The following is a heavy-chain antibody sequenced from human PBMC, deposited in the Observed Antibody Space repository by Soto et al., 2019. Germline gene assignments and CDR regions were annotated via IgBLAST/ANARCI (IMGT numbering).Heavy chain of an antibody. CDR1: GFTFSSYA. D-gene: IGHD3-16*01. J-gene: IGHJ4*02. V-gene: IGHV3-30-3*01. CDR3: ARDREFGVIYFDY. CDR2: ISYDGSNK. Sequence: GGSLRLSCAASGFTFSSYAMHWVRQAPGKGLEWVAVISYDGSNKYYADSVKGRFTISRDNSKNTLYLQMNSLRAEDTAVYYCARDREFGVIYFDYWGQGTLVTVSS.